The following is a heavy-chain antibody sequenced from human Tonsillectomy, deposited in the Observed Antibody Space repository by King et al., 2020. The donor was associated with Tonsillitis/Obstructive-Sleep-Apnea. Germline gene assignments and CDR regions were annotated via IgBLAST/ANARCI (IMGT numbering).Heavy chain of an antibody. D-gene: IGHD3-10*01. CDR2: ISGYSGNT. V-gene: IGHV1-18*04. CDR1: GYTFTNYG. J-gene: IGHJ3*02. CDR3: ARDLGIRGEDAFDI. Sequence: QLVQSGAEVKRPGASVKVSCKASGYTFTNYGVVWVRQAPGQGLEWMGWISGYSGNTNYPQKVHGRVTITTDTSTSTAYMELRSLRSDDTAVYYCARDLGIRGEDAFDIWGQGTMVTVSS.